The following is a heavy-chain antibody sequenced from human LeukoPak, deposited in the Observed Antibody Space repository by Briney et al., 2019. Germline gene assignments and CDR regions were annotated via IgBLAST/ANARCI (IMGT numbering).Heavy chain of an antibody. Sequence: SETLSLTCAVSGGSISSSHWWSWVRQPPGKGLEWIGEIYHSGTTNYNPSLKSRVTISVDKSNNHFSLKLSSVTAADTAVYYCARVGAGGPRRALDVWGQGTMVTVSS. J-gene: IGHJ3*01. D-gene: IGHD6-13*01. CDR1: GGSISSSHW. V-gene: IGHV4-4*02. CDR2: IYHSGTT. CDR3: ARVGAGGPRRALDV.